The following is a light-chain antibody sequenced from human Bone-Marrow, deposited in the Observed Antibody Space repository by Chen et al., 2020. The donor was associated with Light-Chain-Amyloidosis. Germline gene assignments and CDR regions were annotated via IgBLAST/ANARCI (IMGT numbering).Light chain of an antibody. CDR3: QQDDNPELT. J-gene: IGKJ3*01. CDR2: DAS. CDR1: QYITNH. Sequence: DIQMTQSPSSLSASVGDRVTITCQSSQYITNHLNWYQQKPGKAPELLISDASNLEPGVPSRFSGSESGTYFTFPVSSLQPEDIGTYYCQQDDNPELTFGPGT. V-gene: IGKV1-33*01.